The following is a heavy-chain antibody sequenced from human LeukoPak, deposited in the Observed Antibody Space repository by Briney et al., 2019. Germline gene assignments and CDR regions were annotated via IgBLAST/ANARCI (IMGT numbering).Heavy chain of an antibody. Sequence: PSETLSLTCAVYGGSFSGYYWSWIRQPPGKGLEWIGEINHSGSTNHNPSLKSRVTISVDTSKNQFSLKLSSVTAADTAVYYCARDLHYYYYYGMDVWGQGTTVTVSS. CDR3: ARDLHYYYYYGMDV. V-gene: IGHV4-34*01. J-gene: IGHJ6*02. CDR2: INHSGST. CDR1: GGSFSGYY.